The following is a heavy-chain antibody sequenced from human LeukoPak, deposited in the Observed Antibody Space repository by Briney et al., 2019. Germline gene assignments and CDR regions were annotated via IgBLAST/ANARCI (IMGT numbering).Heavy chain of an antibody. Sequence: PSETLSLTCTVSGGSISSYYWSWIRQPPGKGLEWIGYISYSGSTNFNPSLKSRVTISVDTSKNQFSLKLSSVTAADTAVYYCAREGTAGTYLNWFDPWGQGTLVTVSS. CDR1: GGSISSYY. D-gene: IGHD1-1*01. V-gene: IGHV4-59*01. CDR2: ISYSGST. J-gene: IGHJ5*02. CDR3: AREGTAGTYLNWFDP.